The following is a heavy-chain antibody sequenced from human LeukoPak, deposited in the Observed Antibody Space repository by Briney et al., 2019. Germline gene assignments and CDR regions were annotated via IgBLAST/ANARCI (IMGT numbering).Heavy chain of an antibody. CDR1: GYTFTGYY. D-gene: IGHD6-19*01. V-gene: IGHV1-2*02. CDR3: AREWRSGGWYALYLDY. Sequence: EASVKVSCKASGYTFTGYYIHWVRQAPGQGLEWMGWINPNSGGTNYAQKFQGRVTMTRDTSISTAYMELSRLRSDDTAVHYCAREWRSGGWYALYLDYWGQGTLATVSS. CDR2: INPNSGGT. J-gene: IGHJ4*02.